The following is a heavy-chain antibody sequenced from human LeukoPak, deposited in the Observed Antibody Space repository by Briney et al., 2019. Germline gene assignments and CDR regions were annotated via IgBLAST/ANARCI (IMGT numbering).Heavy chain of an antibody. J-gene: IGHJ4*02. CDR2: TYYRSKWSN. CDR1: GDSVSSNSAA. CDR3: ARRRGTAQAFDY. V-gene: IGHV6-1*01. Sequence: LQTLSLTCAISGDSVSSNSAAWNWIRQSPSRGLEWLGRTYYRSKWSNDYAVSVKSRVIINTDTSKNQFSLQLNSVTPEDTAVYYCARRRGTAQAFDYWGQGTLVTVSA. D-gene: IGHD6-13*01.